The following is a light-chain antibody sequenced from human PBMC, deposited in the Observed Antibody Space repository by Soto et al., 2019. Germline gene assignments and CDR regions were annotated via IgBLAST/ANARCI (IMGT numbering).Light chain of an antibody. Sequence: QSALTQPASVSGSPGQSITISCTGTSSDVGVYDNVSWYQQHPGKAPKLMIYEVRNRPSGVSNRFSGSKSGNTASLTISGLQAEDEADYYCSSYTSSSTDVVFGGGTQLTVL. CDR2: EVR. CDR3: SSYTSSSTDVV. V-gene: IGLV2-14*01. J-gene: IGLJ2*01. CDR1: SSDVGVYDN.